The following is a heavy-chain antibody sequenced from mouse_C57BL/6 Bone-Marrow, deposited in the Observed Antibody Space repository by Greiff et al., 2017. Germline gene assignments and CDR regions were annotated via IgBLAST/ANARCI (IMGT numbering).Heavy chain of an antibody. D-gene: IGHD4-1*02. V-gene: IGHV7-3*01. CDR2: IRNKANGYTT. CDR1: GFTFTDYY. J-gene: IGHJ3*01. CDR3: ARSGVQLGPWFAY. Sequence: DVMLVESGGGLVQPGGSLSLSCAASGFTFTDYYMSWVRQPPGKALEWLGFIRNKANGYTTEYSASVKGRFTISRANSQSILYLQMNALGAEDSATYSCARSGVQLGPWFAYWGQGTLVTVSA.